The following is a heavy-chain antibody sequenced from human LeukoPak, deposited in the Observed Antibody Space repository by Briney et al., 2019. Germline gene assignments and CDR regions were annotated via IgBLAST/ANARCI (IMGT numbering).Heavy chain of an antibody. Sequence: GGSLRLSCAASGFTFSSYAMTWVRQAPGKGLEWVSIISGSGASTYYADSVKGRFTISRDNSKNTLYLQMNSLRAEDTAVYYCASHCGGDCSYPGVDYWGQGTLVTVSS. J-gene: IGHJ4*02. CDR3: ASHCGGDCSYPGVDY. CDR2: ISGSGAST. V-gene: IGHV3-23*01. CDR1: GFTFSSYA. D-gene: IGHD2-21*02.